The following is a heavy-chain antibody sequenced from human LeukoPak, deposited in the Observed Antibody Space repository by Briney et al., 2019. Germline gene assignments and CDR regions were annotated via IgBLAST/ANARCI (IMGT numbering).Heavy chain of an antibody. D-gene: IGHD3-22*01. CDR3: ARDGAGSSGLWLFDY. CDR2: IYSGGGT. V-gene: IGHV3-53*01. CDR1: GFTVSSNY. Sequence: PGGSLRLSCAAFGFTVSSNYMSWVRQAPGKGLEWVSVIYSGGGTYYADSVKGRFTISRDNSKNTLYLQMNSLRAEDTAVYYCARDGAGSSGLWLFDYWGEGTLVTVSS. J-gene: IGHJ4*02.